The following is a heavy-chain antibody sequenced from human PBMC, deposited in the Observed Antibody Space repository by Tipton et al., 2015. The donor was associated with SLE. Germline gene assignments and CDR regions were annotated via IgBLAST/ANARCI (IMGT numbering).Heavy chain of an antibody. D-gene: IGHD3-16*02. Sequence: SLRLSCTGSGFIFGSYGVTWVRQAPGKGLEWVGFIRSEAYTGTADYAASVKGRFSISRDDSKGIAYLQMNSLKTEDTAVYYCSSFSYDYIWGSYRGDYWGQGTLVTVSS. J-gene: IGHJ4*02. CDR1: GFIFGSYG. CDR3: SSFSYDYIWGSYRGDY. V-gene: IGHV3-49*04. CDR2: IRSEAYTGTA.